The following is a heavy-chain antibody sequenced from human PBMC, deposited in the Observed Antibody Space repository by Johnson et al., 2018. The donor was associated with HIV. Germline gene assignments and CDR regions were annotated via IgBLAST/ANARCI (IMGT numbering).Heavy chain of an antibody. J-gene: IGHJ3*02. Sequence: QVQLVESGGGVVQPGRSLRLSCAASGFTFSSYAMHWVRQAPGKGLEWVAVISYDGSNKYYADSVKGRFTISRDNSKNTLYLQMKSLRAEDTAVYYCAKEGWAAAQEGWGAFDIWGQGTMVTVSS. CDR2: ISYDGSNK. CDR3: AKEGWAAAQEGWGAFDI. D-gene: IGHD6-13*01. CDR1: GFTFSSYA. V-gene: IGHV3-30-3*01.